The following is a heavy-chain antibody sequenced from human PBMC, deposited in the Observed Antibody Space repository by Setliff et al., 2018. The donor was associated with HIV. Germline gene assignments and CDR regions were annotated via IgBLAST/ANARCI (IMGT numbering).Heavy chain of an antibody. Sequence: ASVKVSCKASGYTFTSYYMHWVRQAPGQGREWMGMVYPSDGSTSYAQKFQGRVTMTRDTSTSTIYMELNSLTSEDTAVYYCARDGYYYDSSGHLAYYFDYWGQGTLVTVSS. CDR1: GYTFTSYY. V-gene: IGHV1-46*01. J-gene: IGHJ4*02. D-gene: IGHD3-22*01. CDR2: VYPSDGST. CDR3: ARDGYYYDSSGHLAYYFDY.